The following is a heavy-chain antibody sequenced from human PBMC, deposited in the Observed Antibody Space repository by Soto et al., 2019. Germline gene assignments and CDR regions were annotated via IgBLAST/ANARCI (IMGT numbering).Heavy chain of an antibody. CDR2: IYYSGST. CDR1: GGSISSYY. V-gene: IGHV4-59*01. D-gene: IGHD2-2*01. CDR3: ARGPAANPYYYMGV. Sequence: SETLSLTCTVSGGSISSYYWSWIRQPPGKGLEWIGYIYYSGSTNYNPSLKSRVTISVDTSKNQFSLKLSSVTAADTAVYYCARGPAANPYYYMGVWGKGTTVTVSS. J-gene: IGHJ6*03.